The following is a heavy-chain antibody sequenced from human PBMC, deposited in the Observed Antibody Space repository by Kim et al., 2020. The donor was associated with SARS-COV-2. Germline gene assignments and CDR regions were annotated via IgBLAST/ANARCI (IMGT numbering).Heavy chain of an antibody. V-gene: IGHV1-69*01. CDR3: ATRSYDILTGAFDS. D-gene: IGHD3-9*01. J-gene: IGHJ4*02. Sequence: YRREFQDRFTISVDESTSTVFMELSSLTSEDTAVYFCATRSYDILTGAFDSWGQGTLVTVSS.